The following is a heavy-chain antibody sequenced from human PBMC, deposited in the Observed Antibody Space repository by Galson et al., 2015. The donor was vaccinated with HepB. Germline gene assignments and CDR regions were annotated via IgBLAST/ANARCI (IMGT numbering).Heavy chain of an antibody. Sequence: SLRLSCAASGFTFSSYSMNWVRQAPGKGLEWVSYISSSSSTIYYADSVKGRFTISRDNAKNSLYLQMNSLRAEDTAVYYCARDILLVVPAAAPLRDKDPYYYYYGMDVWGQGTTVTVSS. CDR3: ARDILLVVPAAAPLRDKDPYYYYYGMDV. J-gene: IGHJ6*02. D-gene: IGHD2-2*01. CDR2: ISSSSSTI. CDR1: GFTFSSYS. V-gene: IGHV3-48*01.